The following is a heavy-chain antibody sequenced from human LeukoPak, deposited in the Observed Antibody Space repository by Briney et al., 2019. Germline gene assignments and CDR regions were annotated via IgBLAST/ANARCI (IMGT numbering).Heavy chain of an antibody. D-gene: IGHD4-17*01. CDR3: ARHGKTAVFVYFDY. CDR2: IYYSGST. V-gene: IGHV4-59*08. Sequence: PSETLSLTCTVSGGSISSYYWSWIRQPPGKGLVWIGYIYYSGSTNYNPSLKSRVTISVDTSKNQFSLKLSSVTAADTAVYYCARHGKTAVFVYFDYWGQGTLVTVSS. CDR1: GGSISSYY. J-gene: IGHJ4*02.